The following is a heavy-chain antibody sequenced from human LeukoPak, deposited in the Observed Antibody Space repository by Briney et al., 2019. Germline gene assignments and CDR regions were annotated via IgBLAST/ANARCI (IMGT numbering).Heavy chain of an antibody. CDR3: ARDKRGANWFDP. J-gene: IGHJ5*02. V-gene: IGHV3-21*01. CDR2: ISGSSTYI. Sequence: GGSLRLSCSASGFTFGTYTMNWVRQAPGKGLEWVSSISGSSTYIYYADSVKGRCTISRDNAKNSLYLQMNSLRAEDTAVYYCARDKRGANWFDPWGQGTLVTVSS. D-gene: IGHD1-26*01. CDR1: GFTFGTYT.